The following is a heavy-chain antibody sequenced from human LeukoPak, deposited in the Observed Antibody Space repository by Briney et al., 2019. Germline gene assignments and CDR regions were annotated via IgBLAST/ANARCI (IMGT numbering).Heavy chain of an antibody. V-gene: IGHV1-2*02. CDR3: ARGAYCSSTSCYGFDY. J-gene: IGHJ4*02. CDR1: GSPFTGYY. CDR2: INTNSGAT. D-gene: IGHD2-2*01. Sequence: EASVKVSCKASGSPFTGYYIHWVRQAPGQGLEWMGWINTNSGATSYAQKFKGRITMTRDTSISTAYIELSRLRSDDTAVYYCARGAYCSSTSCYGFDYWGQGTLVTVSS.